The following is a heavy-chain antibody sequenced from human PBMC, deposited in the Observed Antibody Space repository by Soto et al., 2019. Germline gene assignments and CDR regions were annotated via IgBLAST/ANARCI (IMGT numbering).Heavy chain of an antibody. V-gene: IGHV3-7*03. D-gene: IGHD3-16*02. J-gene: IGHJ4*02. CDR3: ARDGLLFSGPYRPSRFDY. CDR2: IKHDTSEA. Sequence: LRLSCAASGFKFSDYWMSWVRQAPGKGLEWVGNIKHDTSEAHYADSVKGRFTIPRDNIKNFLFLQMNGLRSDDTASYYCARDGLLFSGPYRPSRFDYWGLGTLVTVSS. CDR1: GFKFSDYW.